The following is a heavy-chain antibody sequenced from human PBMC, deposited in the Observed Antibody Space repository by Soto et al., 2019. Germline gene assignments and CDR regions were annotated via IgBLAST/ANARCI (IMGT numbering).Heavy chain of an antibody. Sequence: EVQLLESGGGLEQPGGSLRLSCAASGFTFRSSAMSWVRQAPAKGLQWVSGISGNGDDTNYADAVKGRFTISRDNSKNPLYLRLDSLRAEDTAIYYCAKAQYRNAYGSFNDWGQGTLVTVAS. CDR1: GFTFRSSA. J-gene: IGHJ4*02. D-gene: IGHD3-16*01. V-gene: IGHV3-23*01. CDR3: AKAQYRNAYGSFND. CDR2: ISGNGDDT.